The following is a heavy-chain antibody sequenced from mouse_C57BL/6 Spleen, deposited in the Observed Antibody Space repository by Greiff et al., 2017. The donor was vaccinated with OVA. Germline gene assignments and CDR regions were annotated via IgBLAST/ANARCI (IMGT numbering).Heavy chain of an antibody. CDR3: ARWDTTVVARGYFDV. CDR1: GYTFTDYY. Sequence: VQLQQSGPELVKPGASVKISCKASGYTFTDYYMNWVKQSHGKSLEWIGDINPNNGGTSYNQKFKGKATLTVDKSSSTAYMELRSLTSEDSAVYYCARWDTTVVARGYFDVWGTGTTVTVSS. V-gene: IGHV1-26*01. J-gene: IGHJ1*03. CDR2: INPNNGGT. D-gene: IGHD1-1*01.